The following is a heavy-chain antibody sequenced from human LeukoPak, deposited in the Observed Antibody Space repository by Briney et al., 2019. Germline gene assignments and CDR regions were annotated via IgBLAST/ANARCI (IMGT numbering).Heavy chain of an antibody. CDR2: ISGSGGSI. J-gene: IGHJ4*02. Sequence: GGSLRLSCEASGFTFSSYGMSWVRQAPGKGLEWVSGISGSGGSIYYADSLKGRFTISKDNSKNTLYLQMNSLRAEDTAVYYCAKDHTVGATFGVYFDYWGQGTLVTVSS. D-gene: IGHD1-26*01. CDR3: AKDHTVGATFGVYFDY. CDR1: GFTFSSYG. V-gene: IGHV3-23*01.